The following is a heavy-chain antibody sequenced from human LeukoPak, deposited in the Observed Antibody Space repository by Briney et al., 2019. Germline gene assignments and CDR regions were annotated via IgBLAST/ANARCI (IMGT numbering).Heavy chain of an antibody. D-gene: IGHD3-10*01. CDR3: ARDYGGSGRYPLDY. CDR2: ISSSGSTI. J-gene: IGHJ4*02. CDR1: GFTFNNYW. V-gene: IGHV3-48*04. Sequence: GGSLRLSCAVSGFTFNNYWMNWVRQAPGKGLEWVSYISSSGSTIYYADSVKGRFTISRDNAKNSLYLQMNSLRAEDTAVYYCARDYGGSGRYPLDYWGQGTLVTVSS.